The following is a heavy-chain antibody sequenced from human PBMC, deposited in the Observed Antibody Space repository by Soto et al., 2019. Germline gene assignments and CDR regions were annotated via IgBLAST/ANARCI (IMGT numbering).Heavy chain of an antibody. CDR3: TADLPGHGGGFEFDY. Sequence: GGSLRLSCAASGFTFSSYAMSWVRQAPGKGLEWVSAFRGDGTGAHYAAPVKGRFIISRDDSENTLYLQMDSLTTEDTAIYYCTADLPGHGGGFEFDYWGQGTLVTVSS. D-gene: IGHD2-15*01. V-gene: IGHV3-23*01. J-gene: IGHJ4*01. CDR2: FRGDGTGA. CDR1: GFTFSSYA.